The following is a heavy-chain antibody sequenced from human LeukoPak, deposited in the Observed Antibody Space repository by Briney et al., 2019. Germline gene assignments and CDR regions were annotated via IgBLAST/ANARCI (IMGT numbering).Heavy chain of an antibody. CDR3: AKGLYDSSGYPYNFDY. D-gene: IGHD3-22*01. CDR2: ISGSGGST. V-gene: IGHV3-23*01. Sequence: GGPLRLSCAASGFTFSSYAMSWVRQAPGKGLEWVSAISGSGGSTYYADSVKGRFTISRDNSKNTLYLQMNSLRAEDTAVYYCAKGLYDSSGYPYNFDYWGQGTLVTVSS. CDR1: GFTFSSYA. J-gene: IGHJ4*02.